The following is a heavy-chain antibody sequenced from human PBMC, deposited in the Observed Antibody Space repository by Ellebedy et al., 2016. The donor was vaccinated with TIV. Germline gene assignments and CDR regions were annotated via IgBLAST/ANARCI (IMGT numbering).Heavy chain of an antibody. CDR2: IRSKAYGGTT. D-gene: IGHD6-19*01. Sequence: GGSLRLXCTASGFTFGDYAMSWFRQAPGKGLEWVGFIRSKAYGGTTEYAASVKGRFTISRDDSKSIAYLQMNSLKTEDTAVYYCTREGQWLPAGYYGMDVWGQGTTVTVSS. V-gene: IGHV3-49*03. CDR3: TREGQWLPAGYYGMDV. J-gene: IGHJ6*02. CDR1: GFTFGDYA.